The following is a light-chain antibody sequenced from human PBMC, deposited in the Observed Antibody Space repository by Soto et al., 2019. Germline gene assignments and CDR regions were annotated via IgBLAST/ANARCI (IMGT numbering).Light chain of an antibody. CDR3: QQYKSYSTWT. V-gene: IGKV1-5*03. Sequence: DIQMTQSPSTLSASVGDRVTITCRASQSISSWLAWYQQKPGKAPKLLIYKASSLESGVPSRFSGSGSGTEFTFTISSLQPDDFATYYCQQYKSYSTWTFGQGTKVEIK. CDR2: KAS. CDR1: QSISSW. J-gene: IGKJ1*01.